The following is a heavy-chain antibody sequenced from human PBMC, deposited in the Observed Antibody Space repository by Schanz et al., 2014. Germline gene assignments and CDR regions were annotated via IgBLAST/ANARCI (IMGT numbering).Heavy chain of an antibody. CDR1: GFTFSSYA. CDR2: ISGSGGST. J-gene: IGHJ4*02. CDR3: ATGPHIVVAFDY. Sequence: EVQLLESGGGLVQPGGSLRLSCAASGFTFSSYAMSWVRQAPGKGLEWVSAISGSGGSTYYADSVKGRFTISSDNSKSTLYLQMSSLRAEDTAVYYCATGPHIVVAFDYWGQGTLVTVSS. D-gene: IGHD2-21*01. V-gene: IGHV3-23*01.